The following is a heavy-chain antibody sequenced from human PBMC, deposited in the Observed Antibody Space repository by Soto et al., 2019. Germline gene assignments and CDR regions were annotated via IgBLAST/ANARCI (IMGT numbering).Heavy chain of an antibody. CDR1: GFTFSNAW. Sequence: EVQLVESGGGLVKPGGSLRLSCAASGFTFSNAWMSWVRQAPGKGLEWVGRIKSKTDGGTTDYAAPVKGRFTISRDDSNNTLYLQMNSLKTEDTAVYYCTTYSSSWKFDYWGQGTLVTVSS. V-gene: IGHV3-15*01. CDR2: IKSKTDGGTT. D-gene: IGHD6-13*01. J-gene: IGHJ4*02. CDR3: TTYSSSWKFDY.